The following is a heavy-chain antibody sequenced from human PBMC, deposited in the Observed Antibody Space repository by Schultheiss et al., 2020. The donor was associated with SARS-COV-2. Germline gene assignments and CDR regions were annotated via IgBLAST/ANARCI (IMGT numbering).Heavy chain of an antibody. D-gene: IGHD4-17*01. CDR1: GGSFSGYY. CDR2: IIHSGST. Sequence: SETLSLTCAVSGGSFSGYYWNWLRQPPGKGLEWIGEIIHSGSTNYNPSLKSRVTISVDTSKKNFSLKLRSVTDADTALYYCARASTETLALPDDYWGQGTLVTVS. V-gene: IGHV4-34*12. J-gene: IGHJ4*02. CDR3: ARASTETLALPDDY.